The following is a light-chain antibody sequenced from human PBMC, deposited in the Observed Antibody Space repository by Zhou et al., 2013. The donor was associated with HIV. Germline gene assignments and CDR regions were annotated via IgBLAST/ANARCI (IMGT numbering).Light chain of an antibody. CDR3: QQYGSSLPYT. V-gene: IGKV3-20*01. CDR1: RSLTSNY. CDR2: GVS. Sequence: EIVLTQSPGTLSLSPGESATLSCRASRSLTSNYLAWYQQKPGQAPRLLIYGVSNRATGIPDRFSGSGSGTDFTLTISRLEPEDFAVYYCQQYGSSLPYTFGQGTKLEIK. J-gene: IGKJ2*01.